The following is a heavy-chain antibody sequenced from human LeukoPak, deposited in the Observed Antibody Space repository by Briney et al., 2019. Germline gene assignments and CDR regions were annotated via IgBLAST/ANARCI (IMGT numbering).Heavy chain of an antibody. D-gene: IGHD3-22*01. Sequence: SVKVSCKASGGTFSSYAISWVRQAPGQGLEWMGRIIPTFGTANYAQKFQGRVTITTDESTSTAYMELSSLRSEDTAVYYCARAGDYYDSSANYMDVWGKGTTVTVSS. V-gene: IGHV1-69*05. CDR2: IIPTFGTA. CDR3: ARAGDYYDSSANYMDV. J-gene: IGHJ6*03. CDR1: GGTFSSYA.